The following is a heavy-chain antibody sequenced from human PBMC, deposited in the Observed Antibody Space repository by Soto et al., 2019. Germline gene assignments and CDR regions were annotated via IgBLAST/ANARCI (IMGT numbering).Heavy chain of an antibody. V-gene: IGHV3-33*01. CDR3: AREPRGYYCSGGSCYSVERGVDY. J-gene: IGHJ4*02. D-gene: IGHD2-15*01. CDR2: IWYDGSNK. Sequence: QVQLVESGGGVVQPGRSLRLSCAASGFTFSSYGMHWVRQAPGKGLEWVAVIWYDGSNKYYADSVKGRFTISRDNSKNTMYLQMNSLRAEDTAVYYCAREPRGYYCSGGSCYSVERGVDYWGQGTLVTVSS. CDR1: GFTFSSYG.